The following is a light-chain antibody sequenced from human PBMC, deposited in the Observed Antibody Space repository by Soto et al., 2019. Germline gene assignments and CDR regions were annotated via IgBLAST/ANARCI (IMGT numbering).Light chain of an antibody. J-gene: IGKJ1*01. CDR3: LQDINYPWT. V-gene: IGKV3-20*01. Sequence: EIVLTQSPGTLSLSPGERATLSCRASESVSSSYLGWYQQKPGQAPRLLIYGASSRATGIPDRFSGSGSGTDFTLAISSLQPEDSATYYCLQDINYPWTFGQGTKVDIK. CDR2: GAS. CDR1: ESVSSSY.